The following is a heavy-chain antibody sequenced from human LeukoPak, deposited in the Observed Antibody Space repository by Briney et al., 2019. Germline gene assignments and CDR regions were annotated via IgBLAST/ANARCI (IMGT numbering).Heavy chain of an antibody. V-gene: IGHV1-69*13. D-gene: IGHD3-10*01. J-gene: IGHJ6*03. CDR2: IIPIFGTA. CDR3: AREGSYYGSGSYYMESYYYYYMDV. CDR1: GGTFSSYA. Sequence: SVKVSCKASGGTFSSYAISWVRQAPGQGLEWMGGIIPIFGTANYAQKFQGRVAITADESTSTAYMELSSLRSEDTAVYYCAREGSYYGSGSYYMESYYYYYMDVWGKGTTVTISS.